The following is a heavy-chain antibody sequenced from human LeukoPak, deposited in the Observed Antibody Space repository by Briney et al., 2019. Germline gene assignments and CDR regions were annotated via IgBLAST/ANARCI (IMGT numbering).Heavy chain of an antibody. V-gene: IGHV4-34*01. CDR3: AKSNGYGLIDI. J-gene: IGHJ3*02. Sequence: SETLSLTCAVYGESFSGYSWNWIRQPPGKGLEWIGEINHTGSINYNPSLKSRVTISVDTSKNQFSLKVSSVTAADTAVYYCAKSNGYGLIDIWGQGTMVTVSS. CDR2: INHTGSI. CDR1: GESFSGYS. D-gene: IGHD3-22*01.